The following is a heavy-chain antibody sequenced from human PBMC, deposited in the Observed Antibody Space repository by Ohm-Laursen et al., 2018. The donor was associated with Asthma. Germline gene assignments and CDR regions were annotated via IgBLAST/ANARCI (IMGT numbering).Heavy chain of an antibody. CDR1: GFTFSSYA. CDR3: AKVQSGGYSGYDGDY. J-gene: IGHJ4*02. CDR2: ISGSGGST. V-gene: IGHV3-23*01. Sequence: SLRLSCAASGFTFSSYAMSWVRQAPGKGLGWVSGISGSGGSTYYADSVKGRFTISRDNSKNTLYLQMNSLRAEDTAVYYCAKVQSGGYSGYDGDYWGQGTLVTVSS. D-gene: IGHD5-12*01.